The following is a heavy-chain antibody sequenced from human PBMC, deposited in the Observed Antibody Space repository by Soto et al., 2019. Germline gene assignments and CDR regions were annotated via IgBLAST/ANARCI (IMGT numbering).Heavy chain of an antibody. CDR1: GFTFSSYW. CDR3: ASLHYCSSTSCPTAFDY. V-gene: IGHV3-7*01. D-gene: IGHD2-2*01. CDR2: IKQDGSEK. Sequence: GGSLRLSCAASGFTFSSYWMSWVRQAPGKGLEWVANIKQDGSEKYYVDSVKGRFTISRDNAKNSLYLQMNSLRAEDTAVYYCASLHYCSSTSCPTAFDYWGQGTLVTVSS. J-gene: IGHJ4*02.